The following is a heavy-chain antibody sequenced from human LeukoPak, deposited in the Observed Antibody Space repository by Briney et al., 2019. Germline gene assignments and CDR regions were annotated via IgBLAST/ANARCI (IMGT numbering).Heavy chain of an antibody. CDR2: IYYSGST. J-gene: IGHJ4*02. CDR1: GGSISSSSYY. Sequence: PSETLSLTCTVSGGSISSSSYYWGWIRQPPGKGLEWIGSIYYSGSTYYNPSLKSRVTISVDTSKNQFSLKLSSVTAADTAVYYCVKAVPGFPYYFDYWGQGTLVTVSS. D-gene: IGHD1-1*01. CDR3: VKAVPGFPYYFDY. V-gene: IGHV4-39*01.